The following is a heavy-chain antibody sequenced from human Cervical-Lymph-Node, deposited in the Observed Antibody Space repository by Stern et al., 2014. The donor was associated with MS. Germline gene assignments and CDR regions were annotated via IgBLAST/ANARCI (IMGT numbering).Heavy chain of an antibody. J-gene: IGHJ4*02. CDR1: GFSFTGHT. CDR3: AREDYRNYSPHIDY. CDR2: ISYDGSKK. V-gene: IGHV3-30-3*01. Sequence: QMQLVQSGGGVVQPGRSLRLSCAASGFSFTGHTMHWVRQAPGKGLEWVTFISYDGSKKQYAGSVKGRFTISRDTSKNTLYLQMNSLRVEDTALYYCAREDYRNYSPHIDYWGQGTLVTVSS. D-gene: IGHD4-11*01.